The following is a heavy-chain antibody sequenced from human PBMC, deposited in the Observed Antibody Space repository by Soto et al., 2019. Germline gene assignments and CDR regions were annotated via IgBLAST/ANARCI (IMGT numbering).Heavy chain of an antibody. V-gene: IGHV4-31*11. CDR3: ARSYYNRYVSRY. D-gene: IGHD3-22*01. Sequence: TLPRTCAGSRGSIGGGRKNGSWMRQHPGTGLEWIGNIFCSGSTYYNPSLKSRVTISVDTSKNQFSLNLSSVTAADTAVYFCARSYYNRYVSRYWCQGTLVTVHS. CDR2: IFCSGST. J-gene: IGHJ4*02. CDR1: RGSIGGGRKN.